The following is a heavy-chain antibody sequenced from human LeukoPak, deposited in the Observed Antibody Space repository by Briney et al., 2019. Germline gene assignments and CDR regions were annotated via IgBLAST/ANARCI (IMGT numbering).Heavy chain of an antibody. CDR3: GRVGVITMSFYY. CDR2: INVYHSNT. Sequence: GASVTVSCKASGYTFTSYGISWVRQAPGQGLEWMGWINVYHSNTNNSKKLQRRLTMTSDTSTNTAYILLRSPRSDDQAAYYGGRVGVITMSFYYWGQGTLVTVSS. V-gene: IGHV1-18*01. CDR1: GYTFTSYG. D-gene: IGHD3-10*02. J-gene: IGHJ4*02.